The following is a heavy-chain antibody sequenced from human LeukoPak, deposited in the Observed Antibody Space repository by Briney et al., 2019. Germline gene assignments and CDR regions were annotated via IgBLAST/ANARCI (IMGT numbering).Heavy chain of an antibody. Sequence: PGGSLRLSCDASGFTFTTYPMHWVRQAPGKGLEWLTLISPDGNNKDYADSVKGRFTISRDNAKNSLYLQMNSLRAEDTALYYCTTLGYHLDSWGQGTLVTVSS. CDR1: GFTFTTYP. V-gene: IGHV3-30*04. J-gene: IGHJ4*02. CDR2: ISPDGNNK. CDR3: TTLGYHLDS. D-gene: IGHD3-22*01.